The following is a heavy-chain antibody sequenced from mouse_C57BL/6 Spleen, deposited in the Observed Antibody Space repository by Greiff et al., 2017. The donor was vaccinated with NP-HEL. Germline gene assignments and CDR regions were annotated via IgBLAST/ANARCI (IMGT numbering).Heavy chain of an antibody. Sequence: QVQLQQSGAELARPGASVKMSCKASGYTFTSYTMHWVKQRPGQGLEWIGYINPSSGYTKYNQKFKDKATLTADKASSTAYMQLSSLTSEDAAVYYGARGETTVVATDAMDYWGQGTSVTVSA. CDR1: GYTFTSYT. CDR3: ARGETTVVATDAMDY. V-gene: IGHV1-4*01. D-gene: IGHD1-1*01. J-gene: IGHJ4*01. CDR2: INPSSGYT.